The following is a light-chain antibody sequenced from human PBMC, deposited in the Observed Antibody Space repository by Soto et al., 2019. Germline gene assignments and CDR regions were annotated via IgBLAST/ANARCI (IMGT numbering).Light chain of an antibody. CDR3: LQHKNFPWT. J-gene: IGKJ1*01. CDR1: QVIRND. CDR2: AAS. V-gene: IGKV1-17*01. Sequence: DIQMTQSPSSLSASVGAKVTIACRASQVIRNDLVWYQQQPGKAPKRLIYAASSLESEVTSRFSASGSGTEFTLTISSLQPEDFATYYCLQHKNFPWTFGQGTKVDIK.